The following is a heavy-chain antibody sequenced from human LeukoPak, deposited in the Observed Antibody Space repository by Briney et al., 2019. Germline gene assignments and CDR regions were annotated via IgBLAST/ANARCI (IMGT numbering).Heavy chain of an antibody. J-gene: IGHJ5*02. CDR3: ARGLLWFGEWVWFDP. CDR1: GGSFSGYY. Sequence: SETLSLTCAVYGGSFSGYYWSWIRQPPGKGLEWIGEINHSGSTNYNPPLKSRVTISVDTSKNQFSLKLSSVTAADTAVYYCARGLLWFGEWVWFDPWGQGTLVTVSS. V-gene: IGHV4-34*01. CDR2: INHSGST. D-gene: IGHD3-10*01.